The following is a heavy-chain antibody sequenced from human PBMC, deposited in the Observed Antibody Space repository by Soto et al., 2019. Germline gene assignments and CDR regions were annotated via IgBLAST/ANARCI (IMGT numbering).Heavy chain of an antibody. CDR2: IYYSGST. D-gene: IGHD3-10*01. J-gene: IGHJ4*02. CDR1: GGSISSGDYY. CDR3: ARVGGFGATTIDY. Sequence: QVQLQESGPGLVKPSQTLSLTCTVSGGSISSGDYYWSWIRQPPGKGLEWIGYIYYSGSTYYNPSRKGRVTISVGTSKNPFSLKLSSVTAADTAVYYCARVGGFGATTIDYWGQGTLVTVSS. V-gene: IGHV4-30-4*01.